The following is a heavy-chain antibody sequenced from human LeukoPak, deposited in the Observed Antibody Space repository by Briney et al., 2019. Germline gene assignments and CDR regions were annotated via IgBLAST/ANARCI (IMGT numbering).Heavy chain of an antibody. J-gene: IGHJ5*02. CDR1: GYSFTSYW. V-gene: IGHV5-51*01. CDR2: IYPGDSDT. D-gene: IGHD3-10*01. CDR3: ARRSLGPGSFYNWFDP. Sequence: GESLKISCKGSGYSFTSYWIGWVRQMPGKGLEWMGIIYPGDSDTRYSPSFQGQVTISADKSISTAYLQWSSLKASDTAMYYCARRSLGPGSFYNWFDPWGQGTLVTVSS.